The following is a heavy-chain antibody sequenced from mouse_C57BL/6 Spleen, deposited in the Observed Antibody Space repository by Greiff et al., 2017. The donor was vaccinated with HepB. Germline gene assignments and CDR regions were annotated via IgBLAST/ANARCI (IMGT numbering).Heavy chain of an antibody. D-gene: IGHD2-4*01. J-gene: IGHJ4*01. CDR3: ARFDSHMDY. V-gene: IGHV3-6*01. CDR2: ISYDGSN. CDR1: GYSITSGYY. Sequence: EVQLQESGPGLVKPSQSLSLTCSVTGYSITSGYYWNWIRQFPGNKLEWMGYISYDGSNNYNPSLKNRISITRDTSKNQFFLKLNSVTTEDTATYYCARFDSHMDYWGQGTSVTVSS.